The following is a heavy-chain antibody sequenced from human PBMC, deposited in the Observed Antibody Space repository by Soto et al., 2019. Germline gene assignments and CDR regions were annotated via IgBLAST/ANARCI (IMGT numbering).Heavy chain of an antibody. D-gene: IGHD6-13*01. CDR1: GASIKSGGDY. V-gene: IGHV4-34*01. CDR2: INHSGST. CDR3: ARGSAAAGFEDEWGP. J-gene: IGHJ5*02. Sequence: PSETLSLTCTVSGASIKSGGDYWSWIRQPPGKGLEWIGEINHSGSTNYNPSLKSRVTISVDTSKNQFSLKLSSVTAADTAVYYCARGSAAAGFEDEWGPWGQGTLVPVSS.